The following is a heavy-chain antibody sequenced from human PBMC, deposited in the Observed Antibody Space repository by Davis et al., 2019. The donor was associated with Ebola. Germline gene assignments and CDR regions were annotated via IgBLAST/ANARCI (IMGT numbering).Heavy chain of an antibody. CDR2: ILYSGST. D-gene: IGHD4-17*01. V-gene: IGHV4-59*11. CDR1: GASISSHY. J-gene: IGHJ2*01. CDR3: ARLTTVTADHWYFDL. Sequence: MPSETLSLTCTVSGASISSHYWSWIRQPPGKGLEWIGNILYSGSTNYNPSLKSRVTTSVDTSKNQFSLKVNSVSAADTAVYYCARLTTVTADHWYFDLWGRGTLVTVSS.